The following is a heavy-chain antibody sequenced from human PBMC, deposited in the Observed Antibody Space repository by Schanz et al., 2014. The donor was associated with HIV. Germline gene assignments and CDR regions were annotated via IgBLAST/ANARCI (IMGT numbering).Heavy chain of an antibody. V-gene: IGHV1-18*01. D-gene: IGHD3-22*01. CDR1: GYSFSSYG. CDR3: ARGALYYYDSTGYYHLDY. Sequence: QVQLVQSGAEMKKSGASVKVSCKASGYSFSSYGLSWVRQAPGQGLEWMGWISVYHNKTNYAQKLQGRVTMTTDTSTSTAYMELRSLRSDDTAVYYCARGALYYYDSTGYYHLDYWGQGTLVTVSS. CDR2: ISVYHNKT. J-gene: IGHJ4*02.